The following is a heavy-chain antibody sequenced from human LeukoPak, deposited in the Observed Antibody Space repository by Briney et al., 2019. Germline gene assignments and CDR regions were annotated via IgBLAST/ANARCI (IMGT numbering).Heavy chain of an antibody. J-gene: IGHJ4*02. D-gene: IGHD3-3*01. CDR3: TTDKQSITIFGVVTSYYFDY. CDR2: IKSKTDGGTT. CDR1: GFTFSNAW. Sequence: GGSLRLSYAASGFTFSNAWMSWVRQAPGKGLEWVDRIKSKTDGGTTDYAAPVKGRFTISRDDSKNTLYLQMNSLKTEDTAVYYCTTDKQSITIFGVVTSYYFDYWGQGTLVTVSS. V-gene: IGHV3-15*01.